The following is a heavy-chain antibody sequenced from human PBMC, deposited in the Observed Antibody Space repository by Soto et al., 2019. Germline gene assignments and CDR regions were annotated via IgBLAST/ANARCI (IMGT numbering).Heavy chain of an antibody. D-gene: IGHD6-19*01. V-gene: IGHV3-23*01. CDR2: ISGSGGST. CDR1: GFTFSSYA. Sequence: GGSLRLSCAASGFTFSSYAMSWVRPAPGKGLEWVSAISGSGGSTYYADSVKGRFTISRDNSKNTLYLQMNSLRAEDTAVYYCAKEGEHSSGWANFDYWGQGTLVTVSS. J-gene: IGHJ4*02. CDR3: AKEGEHSSGWANFDY.